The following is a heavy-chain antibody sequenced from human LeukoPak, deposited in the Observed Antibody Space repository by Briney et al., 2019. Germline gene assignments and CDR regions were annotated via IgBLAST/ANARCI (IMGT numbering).Heavy chain of an antibody. CDR2: IYYSGST. V-gene: IGHV4-31*03. CDR3: ARVGKLLRVPFDP. CDR1: GGSISSGGYY. D-gene: IGHD2-15*01. Sequence: PSQTLSLTCTVSGGSISSGGYYWSWIRQHPGKGLEWIGYIYYSGSTYYNPSLKSRVTISVDTSENQFSLKLSSVTAADTAVYYCARVGKLLRVPFDPWGQGTLVTVSS. J-gene: IGHJ5*02.